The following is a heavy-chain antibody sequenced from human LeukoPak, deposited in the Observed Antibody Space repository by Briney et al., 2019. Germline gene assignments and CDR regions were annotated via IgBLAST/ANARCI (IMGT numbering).Heavy chain of an antibody. CDR3: AREGSSSTFDY. J-gene: IGHJ4*02. D-gene: IGHD6-6*01. Sequence: GGSLRHSCAASGFTVSSNYMSWVRQAPGKGLEWVAVISYDGSNKYYADSVKGRFTISRDNSKNTLYLQMNSLRAEDTAVYYCAREGSSSTFDYWGQGTLVTVSS. CDR1: GFTVSSNY. CDR2: ISYDGSNK. V-gene: IGHV3-30*03.